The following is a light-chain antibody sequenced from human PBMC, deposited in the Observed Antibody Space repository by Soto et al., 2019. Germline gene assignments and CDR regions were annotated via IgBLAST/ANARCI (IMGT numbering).Light chain of an antibody. CDR1: SSNVGGSKY. V-gene: IGLV2-14*03. CDR3: SSYGGSSSALSV. CDR2: DVS. Sequence: QSALTQPASVSGPPGQSITFPGTGTSSNVGGSKYVSWYQQHPGQAPKLMIYDVSNRPSGISDRFSGSKSGYTASLTISGLQTEDEADYYCSSYGGSSSALSVFGTGTKVTVL. J-gene: IGLJ1*01.